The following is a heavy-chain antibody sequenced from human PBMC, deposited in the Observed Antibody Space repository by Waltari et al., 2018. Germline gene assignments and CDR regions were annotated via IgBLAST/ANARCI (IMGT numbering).Heavy chain of an antibody. CDR3: AKDIDSSSWSGVP. CDR2: IRYDGSNK. J-gene: IGHJ5*02. CDR1: GFTFSSYG. D-gene: IGHD6-13*01. V-gene: IGHV3-30*02. Sequence: QVQLVESGGGVVQPGGSLRLSCAASGFTFSSYGMHWVRQAPGKGLEWVAFIRYDGSNKYYADSVKGRFTISRDNSKNTLYLQMNSLRAEDTAVYYCAKDIDSSSWSGVPWGQGTLVTVSS.